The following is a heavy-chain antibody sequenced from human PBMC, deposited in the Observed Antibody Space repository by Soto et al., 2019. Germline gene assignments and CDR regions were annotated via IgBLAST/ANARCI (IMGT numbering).Heavy chain of an antibody. Sequence: GGSLRLSCATSGFTFSNYWMHWVRQVPGRGLVWVSRIDTDGSTTSYADFAKGRFTISRDNAKSTLSLQMNSLRAEDTAIYYCACSRRPARLGPKGAIDYWGQGTLVTVS. D-gene: IGHD2-15*01. CDR1: GFTFSNYW. V-gene: IGHV3-74*01. CDR2: IDTDGSTT. J-gene: IGHJ4*02. CDR3: ACSRRPARLGPKGAIDY.